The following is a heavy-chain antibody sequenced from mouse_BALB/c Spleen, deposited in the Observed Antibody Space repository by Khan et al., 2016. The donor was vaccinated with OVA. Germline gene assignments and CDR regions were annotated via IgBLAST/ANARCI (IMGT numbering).Heavy chain of an antibody. J-gene: IGHJ1*01. CDR1: GYTFTNYG. CDR2: INTYTGEP. CDR3: ARMKSYWYFDV. V-gene: IGHV9-3-1*01. Sequence: QIQLVQSGPELKKPGETVKISCKASGYTFTNYGMNWVKQSPGKGLKWMGWINTYTGEPTYADDFKGRFAFSLETAATTAYLQLHNLRNYDPATFCGARMKSYWYFDVWGAGTTVTVSS.